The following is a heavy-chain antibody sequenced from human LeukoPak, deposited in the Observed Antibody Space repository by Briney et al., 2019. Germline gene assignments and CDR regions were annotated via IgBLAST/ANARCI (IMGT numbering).Heavy chain of an antibody. J-gene: IGHJ4*02. CDR1: GFTFSSYA. D-gene: IGHD1-26*01. V-gene: IGHV3-23*01. CDR3: ATPAYRDRGGFEY. Sequence: GGSLRLSCAASGFTFSSYAMFWVRQAPGQGLAWVSAVSGTTGSTYHADSVKGRFTISRDNSKNTVYLQMDSLRVDDTAVYYCATPAYRDRGGFEYWGQGTLVTVSS. CDR2: VSGTTGST.